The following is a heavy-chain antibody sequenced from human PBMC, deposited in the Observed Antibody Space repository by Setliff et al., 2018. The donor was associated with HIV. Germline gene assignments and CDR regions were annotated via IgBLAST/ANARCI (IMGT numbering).Heavy chain of an antibody. CDR2: INAGNGNR. J-gene: IGHJ5*02. D-gene: IGHD2-2*01. CDR3: ARWSCGRATCYDSPYNWFDP. Sequence: GASVKVSCKASGYTFTDYFMHWVRQAPGQRLEWMGWINAGNGNREYSPKFQGRVTITADTSASTMYMELSSLRSDDTAVYYCARWSCGRATCYDSPYNWFDPWGQGTLVTVSS. V-gene: IGHV1-3*01. CDR1: GYTFTDYF.